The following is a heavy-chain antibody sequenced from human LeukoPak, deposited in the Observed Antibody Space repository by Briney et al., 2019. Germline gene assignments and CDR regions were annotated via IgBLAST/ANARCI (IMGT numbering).Heavy chain of an antibody. D-gene: IGHD6-19*01. CDR1: GFTFSSYW. V-gene: IGHV3-7*01. CDR3: TRDMQGSRLYSVGSQAD. Sequence: GGSLRLSCAASGFTFSSYWMSWVRQAPGKGLEWVANIKHDGGEIYYVDSVKGRFTISRDNAKNSLYLQMNNLRADDTAMYYCTRDMQGSRLYSVGSQADWGQGTLVIVSS. J-gene: IGHJ4*02. CDR2: IKHDGGEI.